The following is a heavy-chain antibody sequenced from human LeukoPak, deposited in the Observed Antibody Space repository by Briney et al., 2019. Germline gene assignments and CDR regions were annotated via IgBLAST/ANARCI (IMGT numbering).Heavy chain of an antibody. D-gene: IGHD2-2*01. Sequence: GGSLRLSCAASGFTFSSYAMTWVRQAPGKGLEWVSAISNSGASTYYADSVKGRFTISRDNSKNTLYLQMNSLRAEDTAVYYCASRGYQLLAVDYWGQGTLVTVSS. V-gene: IGHV3-23*01. J-gene: IGHJ4*02. CDR1: GFTFSSYA. CDR2: ISNSGAST. CDR3: ASRGYQLLAVDY.